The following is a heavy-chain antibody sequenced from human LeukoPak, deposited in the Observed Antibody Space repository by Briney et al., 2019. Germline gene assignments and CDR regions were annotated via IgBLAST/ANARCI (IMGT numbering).Heavy chain of an antibody. CDR1: GFTFYDYA. J-gene: IGHJ4*02. D-gene: IGHD4-23*01. CDR2: IIWNSGSI. Sequence: PGRSLRLSCAASGFTFYDYAMHWVRQAPGKGLEWVSGIIWNSGSIGYADSVKGRFTISRDNAKNSLYLQMNSLRAEDMALYYCAKGSVTVVTSTAIDYWGQGTLVTVSS. V-gene: IGHV3-9*03. CDR3: AKGSVTVVTSTAIDY.